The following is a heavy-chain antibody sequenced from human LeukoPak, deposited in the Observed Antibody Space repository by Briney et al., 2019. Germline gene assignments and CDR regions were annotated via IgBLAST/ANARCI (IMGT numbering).Heavy chain of an antibody. CDR1: GGTFSSYA. CDR2: IIPIFGTA. J-gene: IGHJ4*02. D-gene: IGHD3-10*01. Sequence: ASVKVSCKASGGTFSSYAISWVRQAPGQGLEWMGGIIPIFGTANYAQKFQGRVTITADESTSTAYMELSSLRSEDTAVYYCAREGNYYGSGSYYNIDYWGQGTLVTVSS. CDR3: AREGNYYGSGSYYNIDY. V-gene: IGHV1-69*13.